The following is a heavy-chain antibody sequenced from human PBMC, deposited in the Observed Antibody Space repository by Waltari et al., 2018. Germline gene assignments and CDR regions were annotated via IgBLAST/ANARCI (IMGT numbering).Heavy chain of an antibody. CDR3: ARDHFGDLFYYYFDP. CDR2: ISYSGAT. J-gene: IGHJ4*02. CDR1: GASISRSVYF. D-gene: IGHD3-10*01. V-gene: IGHV4-39*01. Sequence: QLQLQESGPGLVKPSETLSLTCTVSGASISRSVYFWAWIRQPPGKGPGWIGGISYSGATYYKPSLKSRITVSLDTSNNQFYLKMTSVTAADTAVYYCARDHFGDLFYYYFDPWGQGTLVTVSS.